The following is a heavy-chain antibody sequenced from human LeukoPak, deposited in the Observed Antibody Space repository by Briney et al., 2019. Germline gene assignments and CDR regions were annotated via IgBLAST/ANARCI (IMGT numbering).Heavy chain of an antibody. D-gene: IGHD6-19*01. CDR3: AKGNSSGWSGRLTAS. CDR2: IAGSSGTT. V-gene: IGHV3-23*01. CDR1: GLTFGNYA. J-gene: IGHJ5*02. Sequence: PGGSLRLSCVASGLTFGNYAMTWVRQAPGKGLEWVSAIAGSSGTTYYADSVRGRLTISRDNSKNTLYLHMNSLRAEDTAVYFCAKGNSSGWSGRLTASWGQGTLVVVSS.